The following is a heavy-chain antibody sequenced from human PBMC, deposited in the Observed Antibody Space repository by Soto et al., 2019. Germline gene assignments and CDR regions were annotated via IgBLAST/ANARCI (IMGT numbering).Heavy chain of an antibody. D-gene: IGHD6-19*01. CDR2: IWYDGSNK. CDR3: ARAVAGPYYYYYYGMDV. Sequence: GGSLRLSCAASGFTFSSYGMHWVRQAPGKGLEWVAVIWYDGSNKYYADSVKGRFTISRDNSKNTLYLQMNSLRAEDTAVYYCARAVAGPYYYYYYGMDVWGQGTTVTVSS. CDR1: GFTFSSYG. V-gene: IGHV3-33*01. J-gene: IGHJ6*02.